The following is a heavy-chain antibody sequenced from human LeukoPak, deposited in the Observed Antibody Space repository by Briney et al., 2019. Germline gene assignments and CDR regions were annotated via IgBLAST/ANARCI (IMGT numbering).Heavy chain of an antibody. D-gene: IGHD1-20*01. CDR3: ARGRNWNDYYFDY. CDR2: IYYSGST. V-gene: IGHV4-59*01. Sequence: SETLSLTCTVSGGSISSYYWSWIRQPPGKGLEWIGYIYYSGSTNYNPSLKSRITISVDTSKNQFSLKLSSVTAADTAVYYCARGRNWNDYYFDYWGQGTLVTVSS. J-gene: IGHJ4*02. CDR1: GGSISSYY.